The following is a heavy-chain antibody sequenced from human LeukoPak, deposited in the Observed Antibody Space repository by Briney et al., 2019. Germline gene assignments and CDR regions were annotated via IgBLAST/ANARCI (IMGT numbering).Heavy chain of an antibody. CDR3: ARLVGADGAY. Sequence: PGGSLRLSCAASGFIFIDYYMSWIRQAPGKGLEWVSYISSGGDTTYYADSVRGRFTISRDNARNLLFLQMNSLRPDDTAVYYCARLVGADGAYWGQGTLVTVSS. CDR2: ISSGGDTT. J-gene: IGHJ1*01. V-gene: IGHV3-11*01. CDR1: GFIFIDYY. D-gene: IGHD2-8*02.